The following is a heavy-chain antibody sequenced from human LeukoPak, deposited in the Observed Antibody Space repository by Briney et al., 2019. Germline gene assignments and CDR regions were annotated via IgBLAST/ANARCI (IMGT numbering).Heavy chain of an antibody. CDR2: ISDSAGST. J-gene: IGHJ4*02. D-gene: IGHD3-10*01. CDR1: GITLSNYG. Sequence: GGSLRLSCAVSGITLSNYGMSWVRQAPGKGLEWVAGISDSAGSTNYADSVKGRFTISRDNRKNTLYLQMNSLRAEDTAVYFCAKRGVVIRVILVGFHKEAYYFDSWGRGALVTVSS. CDR3: AKRGVVIRVILVGFHKEAYYFDS. V-gene: IGHV3-23*01.